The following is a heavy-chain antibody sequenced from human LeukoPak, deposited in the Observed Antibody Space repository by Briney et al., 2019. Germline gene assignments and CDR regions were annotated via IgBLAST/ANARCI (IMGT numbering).Heavy chain of an antibody. V-gene: IGHV3-21*01. D-gene: IGHD1-1*01. CDR2: ISRASESI. Sequence: GGSLRLSCAASGFTFNTYSMSWVRQAPGKGLEWVSIISRASESIFYADSVKGRFTISRDNAKNSLYLQMDGLRAEDTAVYYCARGATDVTRWFDPWGQGTRVTVSS. J-gene: IGHJ5*02. CDR3: ARGATDVTRWFDP. CDR1: GFTFNTYS.